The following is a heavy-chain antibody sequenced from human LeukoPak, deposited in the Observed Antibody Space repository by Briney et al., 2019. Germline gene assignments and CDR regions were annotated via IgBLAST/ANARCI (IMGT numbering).Heavy chain of an antibody. CDR1: GFTFSPYK. V-gene: IGHV3-21*01. CDR3: ARAKGYGDYDI. D-gene: IGHD4-17*01. Sequence: GGSLRLSCAASGFTFSPYKMNWVRQAPGKGLEWVSSISSSSTYIYYADSVKGRFTISGDDAKNSLYLQMNRLRVDDAAVYYCARAKGYGDYDIWGQGTMVTVSS. CDR2: ISSSSTYI. J-gene: IGHJ3*02.